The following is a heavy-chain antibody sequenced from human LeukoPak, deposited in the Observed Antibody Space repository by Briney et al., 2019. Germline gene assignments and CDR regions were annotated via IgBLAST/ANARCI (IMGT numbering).Heavy chain of an antibody. D-gene: IGHD3-16*02. V-gene: IGHV3-30-3*02. CDR3: AKDIQLST. Sequence: GGSLRLSCAASGFTFSSYAMHWVRQAPGKGLEWVAVISYDGSNKYYADSVKGRFTISRDNSENTLSLQMNSLRVEDTARYYCAKDIQLSTWGLGTMVTVSS. J-gene: IGHJ3*01. CDR1: GFTFSSYA. CDR2: ISYDGSNK.